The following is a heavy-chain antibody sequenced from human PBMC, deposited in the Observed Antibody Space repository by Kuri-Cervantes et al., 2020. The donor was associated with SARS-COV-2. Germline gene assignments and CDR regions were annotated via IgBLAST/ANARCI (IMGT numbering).Heavy chain of an antibody. Sequence: ASVKVSCKVSGYTLTELSMHWVRQAPGKGLEWMGGFDPEDGETIYAQKFQGRVTMTEDTSTDTAYMELSSLRSEDTAVYYCARVGIVVVVAAIPDWFDPWGQGTLVTVSS. CDR1: GYTLTELS. CDR2: FDPEDGET. V-gene: IGHV1-24*01. D-gene: IGHD2-15*01. CDR3: ARVGIVVVVAAIPDWFDP. J-gene: IGHJ5*02.